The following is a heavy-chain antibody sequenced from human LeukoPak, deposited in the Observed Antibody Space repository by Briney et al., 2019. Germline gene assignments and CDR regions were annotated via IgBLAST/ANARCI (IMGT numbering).Heavy chain of an antibody. D-gene: IGHD6-19*01. CDR2: VTYDGSTT. V-gene: IGHV3-74*01. Sequence: GGSLRLSFSASGFSFTSFWIHWVRQVPGEGLTWVSYVTYDGSTTIYADSVKGRFTISRDNAYNTVSLRMNSLRVEDTAIYYCARASHGWSIDQWGQGTLVTVSS. J-gene: IGHJ4*02. CDR3: ARASHGWSIDQ. CDR1: GFSFTSFW.